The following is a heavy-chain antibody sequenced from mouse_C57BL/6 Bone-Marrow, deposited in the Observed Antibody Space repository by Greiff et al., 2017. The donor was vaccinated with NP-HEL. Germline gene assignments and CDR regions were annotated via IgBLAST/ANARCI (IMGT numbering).Heavy chain of an antibody. Sequence: VQLQQSGAELVKPGASVKMSCKASGYTFTAYPIAWMKQNHGTSLEWIGNFHPYNDDTKYNEKFKGKATLTVEKSSSTVYLELSRLTSDDSAVYYCARPYSNDLWFAYWGQGTLVTVSA. CDR3: ARPYSNDLWFAY. D-gene: IGHD2-12*01. V-gene: IGHV1-47*01. CDR1: GYTFTAYP. J-gene: IGHJ3*01. CDR2: FHPYNDDT.